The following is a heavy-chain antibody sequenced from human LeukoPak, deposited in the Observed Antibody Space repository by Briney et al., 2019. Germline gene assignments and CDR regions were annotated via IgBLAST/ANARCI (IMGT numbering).Heavy chain of an antibody. J-gene: IGHJ4*02. Sequence: PGGSLRLSCAASGFTFSSYAMHWVRQAPGKGLEWVAVISYDGSNKYYADSVKGRSTISRDNSKNTLYLQMNSLRAEDTAVYYCARDLGCGGDCYPPPPLDYWGQGTLVTVSS. D-gene: IGHD2-21*02. CDR1: GFTFSSYA. V-gene: IGHV3-30-3*01. CDR3: ARDLGCGGDCYPPPPLDY. CDR2: ISYDGSNK.